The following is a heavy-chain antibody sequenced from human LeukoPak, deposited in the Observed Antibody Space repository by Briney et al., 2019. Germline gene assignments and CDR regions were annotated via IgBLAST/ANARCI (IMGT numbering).Heavy chain of an antibody. Sequence: PSETLSLTCTVSGGSISSGGYYWTWIRQHPGKGLEWIGYIYYSGNTYYNPSLKSRVTISVDTSKNQFSLKLNPVTAADTAVYYCAAERLKANIDYWGQGTLVTVSS. CDR1: GGSISSGGYY. CDR2: IYYSGNT. D-gene: IGHD1-1*01. CDR3: AAERLKANIDY. V-gene: IGHV4-31*03. J-gene: IGHJ4*02.